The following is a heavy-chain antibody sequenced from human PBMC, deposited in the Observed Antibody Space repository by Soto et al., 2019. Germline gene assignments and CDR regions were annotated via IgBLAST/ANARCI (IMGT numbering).Heavy chain of an antibody. J-gene: IGHJ6*02. D-gene: IGHD3-3*01. CDR3: ASFYYDFWSGYRHGGMDV. CDR2: IWYDGSNK. CDR1: GFTFSSYG. V-gene: IGHV3-33*01. Sequence: QVQLVESGGGVVQPGRSLRLSCAASGFTFSSYGMHWVRQAPGKGLEWVAVIWYDGSNKYYADSVKGRFTISRDNSKYTLYLQMNSLRAEDTAVYYCASFYYDFWSGYRHGGMDVWGQGTTVTVSS.